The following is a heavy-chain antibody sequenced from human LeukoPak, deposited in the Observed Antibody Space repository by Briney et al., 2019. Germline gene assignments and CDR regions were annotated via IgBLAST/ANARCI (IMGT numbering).Heavy chain of an antibody. CDR2: IYYSGIT. V-gene: IGHV4-59*08. CDR1: GGSISGYF. D-gene: IGHD6-13*01. J-gene: IGHJ5*02. Sequence: SETLSLTCTVSGGSISGYFWSWIRQPSGKGLEWIGYIYYSGITNYNPSLKSRVTISLDTSKNQFSLNLSSVTAADTAVYSCARLGGSSLISHNWFDPWGQGTLVTVSS. CDR3: ARLGGSSLISHNWFDP.